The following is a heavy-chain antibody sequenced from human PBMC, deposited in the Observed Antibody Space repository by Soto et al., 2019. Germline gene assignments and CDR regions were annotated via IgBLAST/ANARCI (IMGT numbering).Heavy chain of an antibody. CDR2: ISYDGSFV. CDR3: AKERGRNRNFAMEV. Sequence: HPVGSLRLSCVFSVLTFSDYGFHCVRHSPGKGLDWVAAISYDGSFVYYADSVRGRFTISRDNSRNTLDLQMNTLRHEDTAVYYCAKERGRNRNFAMEVLGQGTSVNVSS. D-gene: IGHD1-1*01. CDR1: VLTFSDYG. J-gene: IGHJ6*01. V-gene: IGHV3-30*18.